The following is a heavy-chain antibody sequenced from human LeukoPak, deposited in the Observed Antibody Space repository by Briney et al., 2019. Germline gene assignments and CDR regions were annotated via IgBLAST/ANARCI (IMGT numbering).Heavy chain of an antibody. D-gene: IGHD3-3*01. V-gene: IGHV2-5*08. CDR3: AHKGSGDWYFDL. CDR1: GFSLSTSGMC. CDR2: IYWDDIK. J-gene: IGHJ2*01. Sequence: SGPTLVNPTQTLTLTCTFSGFSLSTSGMCVSWIRQPPGKALEWLALIYWDDIKRYSPSLKSRLTITKDTSNNQVVLTMTNMDPVDTATYYCAHKGSGDWYFDLWGRGTVVTVSS.